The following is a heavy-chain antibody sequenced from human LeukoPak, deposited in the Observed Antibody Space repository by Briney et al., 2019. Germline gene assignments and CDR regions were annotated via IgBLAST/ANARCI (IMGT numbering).Heavy chain of an antibody. CDR3: ATVGIVATILWSRWFDP. D-gene: IGHD5-12*01. CDR2: FDPEDGET. V-gene: IGHV1-24*01. CDR1: GYTFTGYY. Sequence: ASVKVSCKASGYTFTGYYMHWVRQAPGKGLEWMGGFDPEDGETIYAQKFQGRVTMTEDTSTDTAYMELSSLRSEDTAVYYCATVGIVATILWSRWFDPWGQGTLVTVSS. J-gene: IGHJ5*02.